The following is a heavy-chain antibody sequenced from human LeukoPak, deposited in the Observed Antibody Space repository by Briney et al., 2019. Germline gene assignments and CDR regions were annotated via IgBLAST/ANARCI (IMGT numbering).Heavy chain of an antibody. J-gene: IGHJ3*02. V-gene: IGHV3-66*01. CDR1: GFTVSSNY. D-gene: IGHD3-10*01. CDR3: ASSPGSGRGGAFDI. Sequence: PGGSLRLSCAASGFTVSSNYMSWVRQAPGKGLEWVSVIYSGGSTYCADSVKGRFTISRDNSKNTLYLQMNSLRAEDTAVYYCASSPGSGRGGAFDIWGQGTMVTVSS. CDR2: IYSGGST.